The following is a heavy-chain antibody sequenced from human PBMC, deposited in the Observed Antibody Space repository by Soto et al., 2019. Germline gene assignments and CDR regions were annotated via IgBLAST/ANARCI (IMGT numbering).Heavy chain of an antibody. J-gene: IGHJ6*03. V-gene: IGHV4-39*01. Sequence: QLQLQESGPGLVKPSETLSLPCTVSGGSISSPSYYWAWIRQPPGKGLEWMGSIHYSGSTYYSPCLRRRVTLAVDTSQNQFSLKLSSVPAADTSVYYCARHEYYYGSGNDMGVWGKGTTVTVSS. D-gene: IGHD3-10*01. CDR2: IHYSGST. CDR1: GGSISSPSYY. CDR3: ARHEYYYGSGNDMGV.